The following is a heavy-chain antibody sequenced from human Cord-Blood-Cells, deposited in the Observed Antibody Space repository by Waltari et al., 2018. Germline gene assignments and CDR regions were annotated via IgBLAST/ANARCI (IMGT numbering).Heavy chain of an antibody. D-gene: IGHD7-27*01. CDR3: ARGTGDRPFDFDY. J-gene: IGHJ4*02. CDR2: TYYRSKWYN. Sequence: RQSPSRGLEWLGRTYYRSKWYNDYAVSVKSRITINPDTSKNQFSLQLNSVTPEDTAVYYCARGTGDRPFDFDYWGQGTLVTVSS. V-gene: IGHV6-1*01.